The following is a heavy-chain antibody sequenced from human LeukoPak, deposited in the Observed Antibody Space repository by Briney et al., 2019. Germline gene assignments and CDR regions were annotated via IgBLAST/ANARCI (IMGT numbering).Heavy chain of an antibody. Sequence: GASVKVSCKVSGYTLTELSMHWVRQAPGKGLEWRGGFDPEDGETIYAQKFQGRVTMTEDTSTDTAYMELSSLRSEDTAVYYCATALIGYCSSTSCYSRDYWGQGTLVTVSS. CDR2: FDPEDGET. D-gene: IGHD2-2*02. J-gene: IGHJ4*02. V-gene: IGHV1-24*01. CDR1: GYTLTELS. CDR3: ATALIGYCSSTSCYSRDY.